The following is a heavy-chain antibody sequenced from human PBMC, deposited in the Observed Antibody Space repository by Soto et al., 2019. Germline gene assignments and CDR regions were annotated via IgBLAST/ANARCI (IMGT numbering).Heavy chain of an antibody. J-gene: IGHJ4*02. CDR3: ATSSPHQLWSQFDY. CDR1: GGSISSGGYY. V-gene: IGHV4-39*07. D-gene: IGHD5-18*01. CDR2: INHSGST. Sequence: PSETLSLTCTVSGGSISSGGYYWSWIRQPPGKGLEWIGEINHSGSTNYNPSLKSRVTISVDTSKNQFSLKLSSVTAADTAVYYCATSSPHQLWSQFDYWGQGTLVNVSS.